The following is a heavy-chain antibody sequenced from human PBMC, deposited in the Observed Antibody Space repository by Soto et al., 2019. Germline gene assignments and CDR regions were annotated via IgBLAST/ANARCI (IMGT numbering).Heavy chain of an antibody. D-gene: IGHD5-18*01. V-gene: IGHV1-18*01. CDR3: ARDGRKQLLVEGLNAMDV. Sequence: QVQLVQSGPEVKKPGASVKVSCKASAYTFTSYGISWVRQAPGQGLEWVGWISGYNGQTNYAQKFRGRVTMTTDTSTSTAYMEMRRLRSDDSAMYYCARDGRKQLLVEGLNAMDVWGQGTTVTVSS. CDR2: ISGYNGQT. J-gene: IGHJ6*02. CDR1: AYTFTSYG.